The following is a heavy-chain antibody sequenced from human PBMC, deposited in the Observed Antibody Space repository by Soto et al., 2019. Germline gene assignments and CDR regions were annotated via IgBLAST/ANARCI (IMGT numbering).Heavy chain of an antibody. V-gene: IGHV4-30-2*01. CDR1: GHSISSGGYS. CDR2: IYHSGST. CDR3: ARGPPNSI. J-gene: IGHJ4*02. Sequence: SETLSLTFAVFGHSISSGGYSWSWILQPQGKGLEWIGYIYHSGSTYYNPSLKSRVTISVDRSKNQFSLKLSSVTAADTAVYYCARGPPNSICGQGTVVTVPQ. D-gene: IGHD3-22*01.